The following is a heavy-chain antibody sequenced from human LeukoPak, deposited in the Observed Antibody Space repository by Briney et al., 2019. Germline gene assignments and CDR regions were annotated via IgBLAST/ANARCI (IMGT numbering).Heavy chain of an antibody. Sequence: SVKVSCKASGGTFSSYAISWVRQAPGQGLEWMGGIIPIFGTANYAQKFQGRVTITADESTCTAYMELSSLRSEDTAVYYCARDLGHPVTIFSLDPWGQGTLVTVSS. D-gene: IGHD3-3*01. CDR1: GGTFSSYA. CDR3: ARDLGHPVTIFSLDP. V-gene: IGHV1-69*13. J-gene: IGHJ5*02. CDR2: IIPIFGTA.